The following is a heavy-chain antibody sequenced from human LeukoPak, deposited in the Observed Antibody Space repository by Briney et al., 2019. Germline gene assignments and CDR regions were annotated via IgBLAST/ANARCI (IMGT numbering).Heavy chain of an antibody. J-gene: IGHJ4*02. CDR2: IKQDGSEK. D-gene: IGHD5-18*01. CDR3: ARDQARGYSYGLIFDY. V-gene: IGHV3-7*01. CDR1: GFTFSSYW. Sequence: PGGSLRLSCAASGFTFSSYWMSWVRQAPGKGLEWVANIKQDGSEKYYVDSVKGRFTISRDNSKNTLYLQMNSLRAEDTAVYYCARDQARGYSYGLIFDYWGQGTLVTVSS.